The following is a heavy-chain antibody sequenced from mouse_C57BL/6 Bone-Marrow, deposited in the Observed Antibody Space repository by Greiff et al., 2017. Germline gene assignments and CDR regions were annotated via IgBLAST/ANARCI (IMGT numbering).Heavy chain of an antibody. D-gene: IGHD1-1*01. CDR1: GFTFSDYY. Sequence: EVHLVESGGGLVQPGGSLKLSCAASGFTFSDYYMYWVRQTPEKRLEWVAYISNGGGSTYYPDTVKGRFTISRDNAKNTLYLQMSRLKSEDTAMYYCARHDSSYGYWYFDVWGTGTTVTVSS. CDR3: ARHDSSYGYWYFDV. V-gene: IGHV5-12*01. J-gene: IGHJ1*03. CDR2: ISNGGGST.